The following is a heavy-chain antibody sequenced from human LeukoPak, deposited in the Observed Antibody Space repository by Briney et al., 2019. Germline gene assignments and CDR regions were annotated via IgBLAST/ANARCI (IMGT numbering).Heavy chain of an antibody. V-gene: IGHV3-30*02. CDR3: ARVVAAAIYYYYMDV. J-gene: IGHJ6*03. CDR1: GFTFSSYG. CDR2: IRYDGSNK. Sequence: GGSLRLSRAASGFTFSSYGMHWVRQAPGKGLEWVAFIRYDGSNKYYADSVKGRFTISRDNAKKSLYLQMNSLRAEDTALYFCARVVAAAIYYYYMDVWGKGTTVTVSS. D-gene: IGHD2-2*01.